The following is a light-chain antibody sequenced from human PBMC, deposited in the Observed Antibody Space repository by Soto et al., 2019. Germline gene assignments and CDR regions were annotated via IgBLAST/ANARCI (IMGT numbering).Light chain of an antibody. CDR3: QTRGTGTQV. CDR1: SGHSSYA. Sequence: QSVLTQSPSASASLGASVKLTCTLSSGHSSYAIAWHQQQPEKGPRYLMKLNSDGSHSKGDGNPDRFSGSSSGAGRYLTISRLQSEDEADYNSQTRGTGTQVFGGGTKLTVL. J-gene: IGLJ2*01. CDR2: LNSDGSH. V-gene: IGLV4-69*01.